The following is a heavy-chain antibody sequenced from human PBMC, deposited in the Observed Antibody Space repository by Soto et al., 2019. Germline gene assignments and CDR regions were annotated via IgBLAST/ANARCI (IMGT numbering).Heavy chain of an antibody. V-gene: IGHV1-69*13. Sequence: ASVKVSCKASGGTFSSYAISWVRQAPGQGLEWMGGIIPIFGTANYAQKFQGRVTITADESTSTAYMELSSLRSEDTAVYYCARAGRRVRGVSSSLTFDAFDIWGQGTMVTVSS. CDR1: GGTFSSYA. J-gene: IGHJ3*02. CDR3: ARAGRRVRGVSSSLTFDAFDI. D-gene: IGHD3-10*01. CDR2: IIPIFGTA.